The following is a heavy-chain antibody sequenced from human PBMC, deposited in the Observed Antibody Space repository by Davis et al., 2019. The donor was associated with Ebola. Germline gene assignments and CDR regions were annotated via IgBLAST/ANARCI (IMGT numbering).Heavy chain of an antibody. CDR3: ARVTMVQGVMAYYYYGMDV. J-gene: IGHJ6*02. CDR2: IYHSGST. Sequence: SETLSLTCAVSGGSISSSNWWSWLRQPPGKGLEWIGVIYHSGSTNYNPSLKSRVTISVDKSKNQFSLKLSSVTAADTAVYYCARVTMVQGVMAYYYYGMDVWGQGTTVTVSS. D-gene: IGHD3-10*01. CDR1: GGSISSSNW. V-gene: IGHV4-4*02.